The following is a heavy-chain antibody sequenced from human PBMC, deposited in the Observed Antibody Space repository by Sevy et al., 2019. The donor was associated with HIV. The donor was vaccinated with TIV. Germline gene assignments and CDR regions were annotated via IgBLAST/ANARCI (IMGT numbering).Heavy chain of an antibody. CDR2: ITYNEGGE. Sequence: GGSLRLSCVASGFTFSNYGTHWVRQAPGKGLEWVANITYNEGGENYADSVKGRFTISRDNSKNTVYLQMYRLTTEDTGVYYCAKDTGSSGYCHYGLDVWGQGTTVTVSS. CDR1: GFTFSNYG. D-gene: IGHD6-19*01. J-gene: IGHJ6*02. V-gene: IGHV3-30*18. CDR3: AKDTGSSGYCHYGLDV.